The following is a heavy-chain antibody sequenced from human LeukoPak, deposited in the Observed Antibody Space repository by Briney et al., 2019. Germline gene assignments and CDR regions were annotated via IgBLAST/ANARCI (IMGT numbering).Heavy chain of an antibody. V-gene: IGHV3-30*19. CDR3: ARVVVGARGGRYYYMDV. CDR2: ISFDGSNA. Sequence: GGSLRLSCAASGFTFSAYGVHWVRQSPGEGLVWVAFISFDGSNAYYADSVKGRFTISRDNSKNTLYLLMNSLRTEDTGVYYCARVVVGARGGRYYYMDVWGKGTTVTVSS. CDR1: GFTFSAYG. J-gene: IGHJ6*03. D-gene: IGHD1-26*01.